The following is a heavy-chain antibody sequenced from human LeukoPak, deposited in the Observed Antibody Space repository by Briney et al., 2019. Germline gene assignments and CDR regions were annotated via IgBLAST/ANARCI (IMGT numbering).Heavy chain of an antibody. Sequence: PGGSLRLSCAASGFIFSSYGMSWVRQAPGKGLEWVSAISGSGGSTYYADSVKGRFTISRDNSKNTLYLQMNSLRAEDTAVYYCVKDTSPVGELDYWGQGTLVTVSS. CDR3: VKDTSPVGELDY. J-gene: IGHJ4*02. CDR2: ISGSGGST. D-gene: IGHD3-10*01. V-gene: IGHV3-23*01. CDR1: GFIFSSYG.